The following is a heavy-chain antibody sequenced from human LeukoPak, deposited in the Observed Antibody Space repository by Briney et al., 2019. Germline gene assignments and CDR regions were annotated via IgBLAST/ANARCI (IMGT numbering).Heavy chain of an antibody. Sequence: GASVKVSCKASGSTFTSYGISWVRQATGQGLEWMGWMNPNSGNTGYAQKFQDRVTMTRNTSISTAYMELSSLRSEDTAVYYCVRDGYNFDFDYWGQGTLVTVSS. CDR2: MNPNSGNT. D-gene: IGHD5-24*01. CDR3: VRDGYNFDFDY. V-gene: IGHV1-8*02. CDR1: GSTFTSYG. J-gene: IGHJ4*02.